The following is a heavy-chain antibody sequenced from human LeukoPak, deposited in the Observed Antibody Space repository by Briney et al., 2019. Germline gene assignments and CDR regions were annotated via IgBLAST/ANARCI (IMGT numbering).Heavy chain of an antibody. CDR3: ARGRYCSSTSCYFSYFDY. V-gene: IGHV1-69*04. D-gene: IGHD2-2*01. Sequence: SVKVSCKASGGTFSSYAISWVRQAPGQGLEWMGRIIPILGIANYAQKFQGRVTITADKSTSTAYMEPSSLRSEDTAVYYCARGRYCSSTSCYFSYFDYWGQGTLVTVSS. CDR2: IIPILGIA. CDR1: GGTFSSYA. J-gene: IGHJ4*02.